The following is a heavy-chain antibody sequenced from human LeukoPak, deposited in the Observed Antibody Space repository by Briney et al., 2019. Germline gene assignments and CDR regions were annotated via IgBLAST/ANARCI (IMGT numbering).Heavy chain of an antibody. CDR3: AKSGYNRFDY. J-gene: IGHJ4*02. CDR1: GFTFSSSA. D-gene: IGHD5-24*01. V-gene: IGHV3-23*01. CDR2: ISGSGSGGST. Sequence: TGRSLRLSCAASGFTFSSSAMSWVRQAPGKGLEWVSNISGSGSGGSTYYADSVKGRFTISRDNSKNTLYLQMNSLRAEDTAVYYCAKSGYNRFDYWGQGTLVTVSS.